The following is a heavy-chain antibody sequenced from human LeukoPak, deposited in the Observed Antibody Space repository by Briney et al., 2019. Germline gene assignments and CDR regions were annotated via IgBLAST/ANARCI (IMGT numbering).Heavy chain of an antibody. Sequence: GGSLRLSCAASGFTFSSYWMSWVRQAPGKGLEWVANIKQDGSEKYYVDSVKGRFTISRDNAKNSLYLQMNSLRAEDTAVYYCARGAVIWYYYDSSGYRPPDYWGQGTLVTVSS. V-gene: IGHV3-7*01. CDR2: IKQDGSEK. J-gene: IGHJ4*02. CDR3: ARGAVIWYYYDSSGYRPPDY. D-gene: IGHD3-22*01. CDR1: GFTFSSYW.